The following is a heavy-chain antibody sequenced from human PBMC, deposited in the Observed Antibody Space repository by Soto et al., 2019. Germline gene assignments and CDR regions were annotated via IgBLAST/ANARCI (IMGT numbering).Heavy chain of an antibody. J-gene: IGHJ6*02. CDR2: IYYSGST. D-gene: IGHD6-6*01. Sequence: SETLSLTCTVSGGSISSYYWSWIRQPPGKGLEWIGYIYYSGSTNYNPSLKSRVTISVDTSKNRFSLKLSSVTAADTAVYYCARGEIVGSSSSGRGYYYGMDVWGQGTTVTVSS. CDR1: GGSISSYY. V-gene: IGHV4-59*01. CDR3: ARGEIVGSSSSGRGYYYGMDV.